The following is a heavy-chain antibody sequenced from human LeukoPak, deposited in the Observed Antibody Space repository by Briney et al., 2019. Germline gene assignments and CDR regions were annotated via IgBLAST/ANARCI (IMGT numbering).Heavy chain of an antibody. V-gene: IGHV1-8*02. CDR3: ARGSYGNWFDP. D-gene: IGHD1-26*01. J-gene: IGHJ5*02. CDR1: GYTFTGYY. Sequence: ASVKVSCKASGYTFTGYYMHWVRQAPGQGLEWMGWMNPNSGNTGYAQKFQGRVTMTRNTSISTAYMELSSLRSEDTAVYYCARGSYGNWFDPWGQGTLVTVSS. CDR2: MNPNSGNT.